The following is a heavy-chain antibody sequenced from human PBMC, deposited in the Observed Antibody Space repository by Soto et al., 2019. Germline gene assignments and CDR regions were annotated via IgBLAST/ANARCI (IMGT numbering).Heavy chain of an antibody. CDR2: IYYIGTT. J-gene: IGHJ4*01. V-gene: IGHV4-59*01. Sequence: KPSEALSLTCTVSGGSISNYYWSWVRQSPGKGLEWIAYIYYIGTTNYNPSLKSRVTISLDTSKNQFSLNLRSVTAADTAVYYCVRGGGGYGNGTIDYWGQGTLVPVSP. CDR3: VRGGGGYGNGTIDY. CDR1: GGSISNYY. D-gene: IGHD5-18*01.